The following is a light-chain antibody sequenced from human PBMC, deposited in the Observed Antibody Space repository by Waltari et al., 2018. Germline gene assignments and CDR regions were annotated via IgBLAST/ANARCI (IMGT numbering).Light chain of an antibody. CDR1: SSDIGSYNL. J-gene: IGLJ3*02. V-gene: IGLV2-23*01. Sequence: QSALTQPASVSGSPGQSITISCTGTSSDIGSYNLVSWYQQHPGEPPNLMIYEGSKRPSGVSNRLCGCRSGNPASLTISGLPAEYEADYYCCSYAGSSTWVFGGGTKLTVL. CDR3: CSYAGSSTWV. CDR2: EGS.